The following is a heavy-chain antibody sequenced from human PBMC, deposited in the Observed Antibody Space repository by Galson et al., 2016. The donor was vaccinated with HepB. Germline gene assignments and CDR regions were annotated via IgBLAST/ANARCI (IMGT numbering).Heavy chain of an antibody. Sequence: SLRLSCAASGFTLTDLWMNWVRQAPGKGLEWVANIHPDGSQKNYIDSVKGRFTISRDNAKRSLFLQMRSLRAEDTAVYYCLADTYAFDLWGQGTPVTVSS. D-gene: IGHD2-15*01. CDR2: IHPDGSQK. J-gene: IGHJ3*01. CDR3: LADTYAFDL. CDR1: GFTLTDLW. V-gene: IGHV3-7*01.